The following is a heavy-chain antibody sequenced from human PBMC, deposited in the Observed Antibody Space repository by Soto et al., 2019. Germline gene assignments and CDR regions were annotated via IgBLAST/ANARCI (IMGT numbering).Heavy chain of an antibody. CDR2: ISGSGGST. V-gene: IGHV3-23*01. CDR1: GFTFSSYA. Sequence: TGGSQSLSCAASGFTFSSYAMSWVRQAPGKGLEWVSAISGSGGSTYYADSVKGRFTISRDNSKNTLYLQMNSLRAEDTAVYYCAKTPDYYDSSGYYYPYYWGQGTLVTVSS. D-gene: IGHD3-22*01. J-gene: IGHJ4*02. CDR3: AKTPDYYDSSGYYYPYY.